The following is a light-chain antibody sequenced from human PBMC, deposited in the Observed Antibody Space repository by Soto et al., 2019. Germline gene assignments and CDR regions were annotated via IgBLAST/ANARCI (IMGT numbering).Light chain of an antibody. Sequence: DIQLTQSPSTLSASVGDRVTITCRASQSISNWLAWYQQKPGKAPTLLIYDVSRLESGVPSRFSRSGSGTEFTLTINSLQPDDLATYYCEQYSSFPFSFGPGTTVDIK. V-gene: IGKV1-5*01. CDR1: QSISNW. CDR2: DVS. J-gene: IGKJ3*01. CDR3: EQYSSFPFS.